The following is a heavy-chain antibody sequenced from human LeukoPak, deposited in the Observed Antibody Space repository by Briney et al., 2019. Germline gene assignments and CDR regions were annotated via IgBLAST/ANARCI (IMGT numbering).Heavy chain of an antibody. Sequence: PGGSLRLSCAASGFTFSSYAMHWVRQAPGKGLGWVAVISYDGSNKYYADSVKGRFTISRDNSKNTLYLQMNSLRAEDTAVYYCAREGVDTAMVLALWGQGTLVTVSS. V-gene: IGHV3-30*04. D-gene: IGHD5-18*01. CDR1: GFTFSSYA. J-gene: IGHJ4*02. CDR2: ISYDGSNK. CDR3: AREGVDTAMVLAL.